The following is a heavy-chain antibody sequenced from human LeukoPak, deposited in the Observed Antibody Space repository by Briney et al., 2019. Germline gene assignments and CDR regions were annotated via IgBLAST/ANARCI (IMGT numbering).Heavy chain of an antibody. J-gene: IGHJ4*02. D-gene: IGHD6-13*01. Sequence: PGGSLRLSCAASGFTFSSYWMSWVRQAPGKGLEWVATIKQDGSEKYYVDSVKGRFTISRDNAKNSLYLQMNSLRAEDTAVYYCARGSWYSSSLAYFDYWGQGTLVTVSS. CDR1: GFTFSSYW. CDR3: ARGSWYSSSLAYFDY. CDR2: IKQDGSEK. V-gene: IGHV3-7*03.